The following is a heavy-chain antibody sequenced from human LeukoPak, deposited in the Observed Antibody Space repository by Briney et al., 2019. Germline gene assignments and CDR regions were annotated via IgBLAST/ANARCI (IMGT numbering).Heavy chain of an antibody. CDR2: INHSGST. Sequence: SETLSLTCAVYGGSFSGYYWSWIRQPPGKGLEWIGEINHSGSTNYNPSLKSRVTISVDTSKNQFSLKLSSVTAADTAVYYCARAPIVVVPAATYWFDPWGQGTLVTVSS. CDR1: GGSFSGYY. D-gene: IGHD2-2*01. V-gene: IGHV4-34*01. J-gene: IGHJ5*02. CDR3: ARAPIVVVPAATYWFDP.